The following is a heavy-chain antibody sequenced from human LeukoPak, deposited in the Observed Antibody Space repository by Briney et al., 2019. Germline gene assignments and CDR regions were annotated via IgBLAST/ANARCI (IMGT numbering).Heavy chain of an antibody. J-gene: IGHJ4*02. CDR2: IIPFFGTV. V-gene: IGHV1-69*13. Sequence: ASVKVSCKASGGTLRSYGFSWVRQAPGQGLEWMGGIIPFFGTVHYAQKFQGRVTITADESTSTVYMELSSLRSEDTAVYYCAKDVSRILTGARNYFDSWGQGTLVTVSS. CDR1: GGTLRSYG. D-gene: IGHD3-9*01. CDR3: AKDVSRILTGARNYFDS.